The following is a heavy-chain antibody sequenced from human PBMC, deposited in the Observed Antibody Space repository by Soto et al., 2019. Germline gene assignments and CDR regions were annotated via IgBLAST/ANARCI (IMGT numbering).Heavy chain of an antibody. V-gene: IGHV1-46*01. CDR3: ARERDGYNYFDY. J-gene: IGHJ4*02. D-gene: IGHD5-12*01. CDR2: INPSGGST. CDR1: RYTFTSSY. Sequence: ASVKVSSKASRYTFTSSYMHWVRQAPGQGLEWMGIINPSGGSTSYAQKFQGRVTMARDTSTSTVYMELSSLRSEDTAVYYCARERDGYNYFDYWGQGTLVTVSS.